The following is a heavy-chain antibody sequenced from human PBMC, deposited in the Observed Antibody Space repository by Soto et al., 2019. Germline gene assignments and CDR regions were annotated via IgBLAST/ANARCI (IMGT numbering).Heavy chain of an antibody. J-gene: IGHJ3*02. V-gene: IGHV3-30-3*01. D-gene: IGHD2-15*01. Sequence: GGSLTLSCAASGFTFSSYAMQWVRQAPGKGLEWVAVISYDGSNKYYADSVKGRFTISRNNSKNTLYLQMNSLRAEDTAVYYCARDGCSGGNCYWRGAHDIWGQGTMVTVSS. CDR2: ISYDGSNK. CDR3: ARDGCSGGNCYWRGAHDI. CDR1: GFTFSSYA.